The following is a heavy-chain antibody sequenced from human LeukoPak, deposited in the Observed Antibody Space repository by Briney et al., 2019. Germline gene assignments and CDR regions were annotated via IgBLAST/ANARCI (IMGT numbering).Heavy chain of an antibody. CDR2: ISGSGGST. CDR1: GFTFSSYA. V-gene: IGHV3-23*01. CDR3: AKDIGTRGGEVYYYGMDV. D-gene: IGHD2-21*01. J-gene: IGHJ6*02. Sequence: GGSLRLSCAASGFTFSSYAMSWVRQAPGKGLEWVSAISGSGGSTYYADSVKGRFTISRDNSKNTLYLQMNSLRAEDTAVYYCAKDIGTRGGEVYYYGMDVWGQGTTVTVSS.